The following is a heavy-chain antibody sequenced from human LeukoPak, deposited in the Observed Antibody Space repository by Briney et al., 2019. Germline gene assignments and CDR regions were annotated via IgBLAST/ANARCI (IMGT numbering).Heavy chain of an antibody. CDR2: INPNGGGT. J-gene: IGHJ4*02. CDR1: GYTFTGYY. V-gene: IGHV1-2*02. CDR3: ARGGSYYRHFDY. Sequence: ASVKVSCKASGYTFTGYYMHWVRQAPGQGLEWMGWINPNGGGTNYAQKFQGRVTMTRDTSISTAYMELSRLRSDDTAVYYCARGGSYYRHFDYWGQGTLVTVSS. D-gene: IGHD1-26*01.